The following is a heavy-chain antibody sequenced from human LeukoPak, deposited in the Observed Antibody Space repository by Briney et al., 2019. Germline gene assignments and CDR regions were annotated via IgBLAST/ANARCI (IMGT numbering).Heavy chain of an antibody. CDR3: ARVLSSSSWYNYYYYYGMDV. D-gene: IGHD6-13*01. CDR1: GFSFDDYA. V-gene: IGHV3-7*01. CDR2: IKQDGSGK. Sequence: GGSLRLSCAASGFSFDDYAMHWVRQAPGKGLEWVANIKQDGSGKYYVDSVKGRFTISRDNAKNSLYLQMNSLRAEDTAVYHCARVLSSSSWYNYYYYYGMDVWGQGTTVTVSS. J-gene: IGHJ6*02.